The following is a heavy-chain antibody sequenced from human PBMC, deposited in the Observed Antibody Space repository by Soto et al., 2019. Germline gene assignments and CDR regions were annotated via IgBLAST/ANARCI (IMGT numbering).Heavy chain of an antibody. CDR2: ISYDGSNK. Sequence: QVQLVESGGGVVQPGRSLRLYWAASGFTFSSYAMHWVRQAPGKGLEWVAGISYDGSNKYYADSVKGRITNSKDKYKKKIYLQVDSLKAEQSAVYYRARDRLRKHIFNAFDIWGQGTMVTASS. V-gene: IGHV3-30-3*01. J-gene: IGHJ3*02. CDR1: GFTFSSYA. D-gene: IGHD3-3*02. CDR3: ARDRLRKHIFNAFDI.